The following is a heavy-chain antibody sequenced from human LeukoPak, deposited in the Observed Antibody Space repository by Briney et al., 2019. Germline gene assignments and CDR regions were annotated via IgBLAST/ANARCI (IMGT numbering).Heavy chain of an antibody. CDR3: ATQPPDGCFIY. J-gene: IGHJ4*02. CDR2: MNPNSGNT. V-gene: IGHV1-8*03. Sequence: RASVKVSCKASGYTFTSYDINWVRQATGQGLEWMGWMNPNSGNTGYAQKFQGRVTITRNTSISTAYTELSSLRSEDTAVYYCATQPPDGCFIYWGQGTLVTVSS. D-gene: IGHD5-24*01. CDR1: GYTFTSYD.